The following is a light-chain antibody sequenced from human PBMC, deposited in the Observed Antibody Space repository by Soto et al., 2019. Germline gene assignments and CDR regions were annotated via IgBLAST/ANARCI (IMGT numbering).Light chain of an antibody. V-gene: IGLV3-21*04. CDR3: QVWDSGSAHVV. J-gene: IGLJ2*01. Sequence: SYELTQPPSVSVAPGKTASISCGGNNIGSKGVHWYQQKPGQAPXLVIYSXTXLXXVXPXXFSGSNSAXXXTXTISXVEAGDEADYYCQVWDSGSAHVVFGGGTKLTVL. CDR2: SXT. CDR1: NIGSKG.